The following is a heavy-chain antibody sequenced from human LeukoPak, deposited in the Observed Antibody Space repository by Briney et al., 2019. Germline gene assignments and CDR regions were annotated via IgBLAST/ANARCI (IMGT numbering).Heavy chain of an antibody. D-gene: IGHD6-6*01. J-gene: IGHJ4*02. CDR3: ARETSSSALEY. V-gene: IGHV4-38-2*02. CDR2: IYHSGST. CDR1: GYSISSGYY. Sequence: PSETLSLTCTVSGYSISSGYYWGWIRQPPGKGLEWIGNIYHSGSTYYSPSLKSRVTISVDTSKNQFSLKLSSVTAADTAVYYCARETSSSALEYWGQGTLVTVSS.